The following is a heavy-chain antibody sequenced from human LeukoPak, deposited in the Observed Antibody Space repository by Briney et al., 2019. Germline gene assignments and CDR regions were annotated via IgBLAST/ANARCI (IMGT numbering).Heavy chain of an antibody. J-gene: IGHJ5*02. CDR2: IYPGDSHA. CDR3: ARRDGYCSSTRCYANWFDP. D-gene: IGHD2-2*01. V-gene: IGHV5-51*01. CDR1: GYNFSRYW. Sequence: GESLQISCKGSGYNFSRYWIGWVRQMPGRGLEWVGGIYPGDSHAIYSPSFQGQVTSSADKSISTAYLEGGGLTPSDTAMYYCARRDGYCSSTRCYANWFDPWGQGPLVTVSS.